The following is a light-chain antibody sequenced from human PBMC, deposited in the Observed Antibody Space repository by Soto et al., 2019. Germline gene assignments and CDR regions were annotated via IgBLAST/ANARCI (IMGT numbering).Light chain of an antibody. CDR3: QQYKSSSKWT. Sequence: DIQMTQSPSSLSASVGDRVTITCRASQSVSNWLAWHQQKPGKAPKLLIYDASDLERGVPSRFSGSGSGTEFTLTISGLQADDFANYYCQQYKSSSKWTLGQGTKV. CDR2: DAS. V-gene: IGKV1-5*01. CDR1: QSVSNW. J-gene: IGKJ1*01.